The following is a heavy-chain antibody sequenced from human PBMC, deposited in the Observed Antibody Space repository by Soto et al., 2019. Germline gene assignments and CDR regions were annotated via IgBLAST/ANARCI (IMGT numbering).Heavy chain of an antibody. CDR3: AREDRRDGYNYGMDV. Sequence: PSETLSLTCTVSGDXFSPYYWSWIRQHPGKGLEWIGYIYYSGSTYYNPSLKSRVTISVDTSKNQFSLKLSSVTAADTAVYYCAREDRRDGYNYGMDVWGQGTTVTVS. V-gene: IGHV4-31*03. CDR1: GDXFSPYY. CDR2: IYYSGST. J-gene: IGHJ6*02.